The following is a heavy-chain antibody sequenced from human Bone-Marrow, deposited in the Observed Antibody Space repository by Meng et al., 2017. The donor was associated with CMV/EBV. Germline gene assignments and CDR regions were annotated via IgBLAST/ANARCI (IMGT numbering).Heavy chain of an antibody. CDR3: AKGVATTGHYYGMDV. CDR1: GFTFSSYW. D-gene: IGHD5-12*01. V-gene: IGHV3-74*01. J-gene: IGHJ6*02. Sequence: GESLKISCAASGFTFSSYWMHWVRQAPGKGLVWVSRINSDGSSTSYADSVKGRFTISRDNAKNTLYLQMNSLRAEDTAVYYCAKGVATTGHYYGMDVWGQGTTVTVSS. CDR2: INSDGSST.